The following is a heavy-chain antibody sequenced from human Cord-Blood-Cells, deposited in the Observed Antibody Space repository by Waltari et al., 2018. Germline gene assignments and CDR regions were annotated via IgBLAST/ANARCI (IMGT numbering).Heavy chain of an antibody. Sequence: QLQLQESGPGLVKPSETLSLTCTVSGGSISSSSYYWGWIRQPPGKGVEWIGSIYYSGSTYYNPSLKSRVTISVDTSKKQYALRLSSVTAADTAVYYCARSRGYSYVDAFDIWGQGTMVTVSS. J-gene: IGHJ3*02. CDR3: ARSRGYSYVDAFDI. CDR1: GGSISSSSYY. D-gene: IGHD5-18*01. CDR2: IYYSGST. V-gene: IGHV4-39*01.